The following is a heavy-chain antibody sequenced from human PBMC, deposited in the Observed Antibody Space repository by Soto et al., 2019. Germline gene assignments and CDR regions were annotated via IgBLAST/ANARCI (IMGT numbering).Heavy chain of an antibody. D-gene: IGHD1-7*01. CDR1: GDSVSSNNAA. CDR2: TCYRSRWYN. CDR3: AGTTSHYWYYMDV. V-gene: IGHV6-1*01. J-gene: IGHJ6*03. Sequence: PSQTLSLTCAISGDSVSSNNAAWSWIRQSPSRGLEWLGRTCYRSRWYNDYAVSVKSRITVNPDTSKNQFSLQLTSVTPEDTAVYYCAGTTSHYWYYMDVWGKGTTVTVSS.